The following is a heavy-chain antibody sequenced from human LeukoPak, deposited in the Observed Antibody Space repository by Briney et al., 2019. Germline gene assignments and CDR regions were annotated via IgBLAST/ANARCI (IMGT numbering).Heavy chain of an antibody. CDR2: IYHSGNT. D-gene: IGHD3-16*01. CDR1: GFTISSYY. J-gene: IGHJ4*02. Sequence: GGSLRLSCAASGFTISSYYMAWVRQAPGKGLEWVSVIYHSGNTDYADSVKGRFTISRDNSKNTVYLQMNTLTAEDTAVYYCARDRGTYFDYWGQGTLVTVSS. CDR3: ARDRGTYFDY. V-gene: IGHV3-53*01.